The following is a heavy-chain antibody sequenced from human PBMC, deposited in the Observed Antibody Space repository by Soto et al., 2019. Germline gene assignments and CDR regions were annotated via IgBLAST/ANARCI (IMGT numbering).Heavy chain of an antibody. Sequence: SETLSLTXTVSGGSISSYYWSWIRQPPGKGLEWIGYMYYSGISNYNPSLKSRVTILLDTPKNQFSLKLSSVTAADSAVYYCARGASGYYPLAWFDPWGQGTLVTVS. D-gene: IGHD3-3*01. V-gene: IGHV4-59*01. CDR3: ARGASGYYPLAWFDP. CDR1: GGSISSYY. J-gene: IGHJ5*02. CDR2: MYYSGIS.